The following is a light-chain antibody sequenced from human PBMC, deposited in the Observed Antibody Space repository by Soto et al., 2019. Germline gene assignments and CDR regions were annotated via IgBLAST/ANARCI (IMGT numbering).Light chain of an antibody. CDR3: QQYAAYPLT. Sequence: DIQMTQSPSTLSASVGDRVTITCRASESIRSWLAWYQQKPGKAPKLLIYEASSLASGVPSRFSGSGSGTEFTLTISSLQPDDFAIYYCQQYAAYPLTFGGGTKVEIK. CDR1: ESIRSW. V-gene: IGKV1-5*01. J-gene: IGKJ4*01. CDR2: EAS.